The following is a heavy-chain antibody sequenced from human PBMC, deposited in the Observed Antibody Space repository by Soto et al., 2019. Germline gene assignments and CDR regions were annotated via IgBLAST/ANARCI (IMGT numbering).Heavy chain of an antibody. D-gene: IGHD6-19*01. J-gene: IGHJ2*01. CDR2: ISYDGSNK. V-gene: IGHV3-30-3*01. CDR1: VFTFISYA. CDR3: ARDGSIAVAATTWYFDL. Sequence: GWSLRLACAPSVFTFISYAMQWVRQAPGKGLEWVAVISYDGSNKYYADSVKGRFTISRDNSKNTLYLQMNSLRVEDTAVYYCARDGSIAVAATTWYFDLWGRGTLVTVSS.